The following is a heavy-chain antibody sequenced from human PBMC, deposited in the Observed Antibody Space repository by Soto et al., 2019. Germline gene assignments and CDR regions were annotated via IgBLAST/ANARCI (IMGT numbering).Heavy chain of an antibody. CDR3: ARQGVYGDYVAFDI. Sequence: PSETLSLTCTVSGGSISSYYWSWIRQPPGKGLEWIGYIYYSGSTNYNPSLKSRVTISVDTSKNQFSLKLSSVTAADTAVYYCARQGVYGDYVAFDIWGQGTMVTVSS. V-gene: IGHV4-59*08. D-gene: IGHD4-17*01. CDR1: GGSISSYY. CDR2: IYYSGST. J-gene: IGHJ3*02.